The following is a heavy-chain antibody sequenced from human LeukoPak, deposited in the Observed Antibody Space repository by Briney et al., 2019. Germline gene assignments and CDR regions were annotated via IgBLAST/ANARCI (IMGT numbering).Heavy chain of an antibody. D-gene: IGHD6-19*01. CDR2: INHSGST. CDR1: GGSFSSYY. CDR3: ARAHSSGWYIDY. J-gene: IGHJ4*02. V-gene: IGHV4-34*01. Sequence: SETLSVTCAVYGGSFSSYYWNWIRQPPGKGLEWIGEINHSGSTNYNPSLKSRVTISVDTSKNQFSLKLSSVTAADTAVYYCARAHSSGWYIDYWGQGTLVTVSS.